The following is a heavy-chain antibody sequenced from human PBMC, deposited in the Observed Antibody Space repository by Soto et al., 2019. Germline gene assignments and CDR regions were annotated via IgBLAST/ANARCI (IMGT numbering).Heavy chain of an antibody. Sequence: QVQLVQSGAEVKKPGSSVKVSCTASGGTFSSYPISWVRQAPGQGLEWLGGIIPIFGTANYAQKFQGRVTLTADESTSTAYMTLSSLRSEDTAVYYCARGVRARGWPALGYWGQGTLVTVSS. CDR2: IIPIFGTA. D-gene: IGHD6-19*01. CDR3: ARGVRARGWPALGY. CDR1: GGTFSSYP. V-gene: IGHV1-69*12. J-gene: IGHJ4*02.